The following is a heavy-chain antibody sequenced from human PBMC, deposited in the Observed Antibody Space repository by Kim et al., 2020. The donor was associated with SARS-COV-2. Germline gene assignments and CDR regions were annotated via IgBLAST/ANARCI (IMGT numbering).Heavy chain of an antibody. J-gene: IGHJ4*02. CDR3: AKGRVLLWFGEPLDFVDY. Sequence: GGSLRLSCAASGFTFSSYAMSWVRQAPGKGLEWVSAISGSGGSTYYADSVKGRFTISRDNSKNTLYLQMNSLRAEDTAVYYCAKGRVLLWFGEPLDFVDYWGQGTLVTVSS. V-gene: IGHV3-23*01. CDR2: ISGSGGST. CDR1: GFTFSSYA. D-gene: IGHD3-10*01.